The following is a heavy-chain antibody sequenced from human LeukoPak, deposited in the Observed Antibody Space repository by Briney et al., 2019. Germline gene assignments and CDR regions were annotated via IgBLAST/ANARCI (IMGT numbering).Heavy chain of an antibody. CDR1: GGSISSSSYY. D-gene: IGHD5-18*01. V-gene: IGHV4-61*09. Sequence: SETLSLTCTVSGGSISSSSYYWSWIRQPAGKGLEWIGHIYTSGNTNYNPSLKSRVSMSVDTSKNQFSLKLSSVTAADTAVYYCARALHDSYPAWYFDYWGQGTLVTVSS. J-gene: IGHJ4*02. CDR2: IYTSGNT. CDR3: ARALHDSYPAWYFDY.